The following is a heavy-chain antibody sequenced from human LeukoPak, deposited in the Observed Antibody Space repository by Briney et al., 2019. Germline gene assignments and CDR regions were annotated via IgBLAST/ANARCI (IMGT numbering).Heavy chain of an antibody. CDR2: VYHTGST. Sequence: PSETLSLTCTVSGDPVSRGSYYWSWIRQPPGKELEWIGYVYHTGSTNYNPSLKSRVTISVDTSKNEFSLKMTSVTAADTAVYYCARGFASGWYSIYDPWGQGTLVTVSS. CDR3: ARGFASGWYSIYDP. CDR1: GDPVSRGSYY. V-gene: IGHV4-61*01. D-gene: IGHD6-19*01. J-gene: IGHJ5*02.